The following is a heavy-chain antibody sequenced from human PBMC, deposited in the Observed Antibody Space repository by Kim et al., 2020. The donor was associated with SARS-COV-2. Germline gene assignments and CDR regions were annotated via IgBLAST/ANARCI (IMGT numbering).Heavy chain of an antibody. V-gene: IGHV4-38-2*02. D-gene: IGHD2-8*01. CDR1: GYSISAGSY. CDR2: FYHGGSP. Sequence: SETLSLTCTVSGYSISAGSYWGWLRQPPGKALEWIGNFYHGGSPYYNPSLRSRVTISEDSSKNQFSLRLNSVTATDTAVYYCARARAMAFGPWGQGTLV. CDR3: ARARAMAFGP. J-gene: IGHJ5*02.